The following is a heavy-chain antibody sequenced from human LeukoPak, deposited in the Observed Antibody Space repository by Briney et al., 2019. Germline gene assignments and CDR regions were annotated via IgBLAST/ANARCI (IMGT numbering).Heavy chain of an antibody. Sequence: GGSLRLSCAASGFTFSNYWMNWLRQAPGKGLEWVANIKQDGSENYYVDSVKGRFTISRDNAKNSLYLQMNSLRAEDAGVYYCAKEGAYPIITYDSWGQGTLVTVPS. V-gene: IGHV3-7*01. CDR3: AKEGAYPIITYDS. D-gene: IGHD1-14*01. CDR1: GFTFSNYW. CDR2: IKQDGSEN. J-gene: IGHJ5*01.